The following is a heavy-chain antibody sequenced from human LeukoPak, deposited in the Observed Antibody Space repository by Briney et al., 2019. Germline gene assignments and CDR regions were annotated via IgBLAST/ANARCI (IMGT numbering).Heavy chain of an antibody. CDR3: ARGGDYVWGSYRTNFDY. CDR2: INLSGGST. J-gene: IGHJ4*02. V-gene: IGHV1-46*01. Sequence: GASVKVSCKASGYTFTTYSMHWVRQAPGQGLEWMAIINLSGGSTDYTQKFQGRVTMTRDTSTSTVYMELSSLRSEDTAVYYCARGGDYVWGSYRTNFDYWGQGTLVTVSS. CDR1: GYTFTTYS. D-gene: IGHD3-16*02.